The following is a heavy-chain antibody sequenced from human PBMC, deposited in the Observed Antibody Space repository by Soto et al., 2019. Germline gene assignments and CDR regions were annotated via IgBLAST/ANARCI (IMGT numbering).Heavy chain of an antibody. CDR2: VNSDGDTT. V-gene: IGHV3-74*01. CDR3: ARNYAYAEGYYFYGIDV. Sequence: EVQLVESGGGLVQPGGSLRLSCAASGFTFRNYWMHWVRQAPGKGLVWVSRVNSDGDTTYYADSVKGRFTISRDNAKNTLHLQMNRLGAEDTAVYYCARNYAYAEGYYFYGIDVWGQGTTVTVSS. D-gene: IGHD3-16*01. J-gene: IGHJ6*02. CDR1: GFTFRNYW.